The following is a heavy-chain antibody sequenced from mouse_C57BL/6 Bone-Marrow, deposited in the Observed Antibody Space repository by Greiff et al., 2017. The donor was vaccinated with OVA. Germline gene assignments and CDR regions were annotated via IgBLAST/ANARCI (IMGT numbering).Heavy chain of an antibody. Sequence: EVKLEESGGGLVKPGGSLKLSCAASGFTFSSYAMSWVRQTPEKRLEWVATISDGGSYTYYPDNVKGRFTISRDNAKNNLYLQMSHLKSEDTAMYYCARVTTVVATGDYWGQGTTLTVSS. V-gene: IGHV5-4*03. CDR2: ISDGGSYT. D-gene: IGHD1-1*01. CDR1: GFTFSSYA. J-gene: IGHJ2*01. CDR3: ARVTTVVATGDY.